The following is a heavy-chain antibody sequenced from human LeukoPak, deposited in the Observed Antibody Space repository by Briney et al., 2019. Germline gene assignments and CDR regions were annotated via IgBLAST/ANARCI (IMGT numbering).Heavy chain of an antibody. D-gene: IGHD2-15*01. CDR2: IYYSGST. Sequence: SETLSLTCTVSGGSISSYYWSWIRQPPGKELEWIGYIYYSGSTNYNPSLKSRVTISVDTSKNQFSLKLSSVTAADTAVYYCAKLVVLYGMDVWGQGTTVTVSS. CDR1: GGSISSYY. V-gene: IGHV4-59*08. CDR3: AKLVVLYGMDV. J-gene: IGHJ6*02.